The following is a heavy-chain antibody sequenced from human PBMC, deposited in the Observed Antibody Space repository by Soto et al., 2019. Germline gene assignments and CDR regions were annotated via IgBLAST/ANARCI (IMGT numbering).Heavy chain of an antibody. CDR2: ISYDGSNK. CDR3: AKLTYDSSGYLGY. J-gene: IGHJ4*02. V-gene: IGHV3-30*18. D-gene: IGHD3-22*01. Sequence: QVQLVESGGGVVQPGRSLRLSCAASGFTFSSYGMHWVRQAPGKGLEWVAVISYDGSNKYYADSVKGRFTISRDNSKNTLYLQMNSLRAEDTAVYYCAKLTYDSSGYLGYWGQGTLVTVSS. CDR1: GFTFSSYG.